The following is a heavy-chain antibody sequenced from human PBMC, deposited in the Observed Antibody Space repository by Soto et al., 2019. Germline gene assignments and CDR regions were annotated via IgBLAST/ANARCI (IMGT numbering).Heavy chain of an antibody. V-gene: IGHV1-69*06. J-gene: IGHJ6*02. CDR2: ITPIFGTP. D-gene: IGHD5-12*01. CDR3: AAPRTDGYKVPDPSTYYYYGLDA. Sequence: SVKVSCKASGGSFSTYAISWVRQAPGQGLEWMGGITPIFGTPNYAQKFQGRVTITADRSTSTAYLELNSLRSEDTAVYYCAAPRTDGYKVPDPSTYYYYGLDAWGQGTTVTVSS. CDR1: GGSFSTYA.